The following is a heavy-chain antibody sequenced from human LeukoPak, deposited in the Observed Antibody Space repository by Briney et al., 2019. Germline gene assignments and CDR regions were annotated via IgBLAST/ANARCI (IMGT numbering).Heavy chain of an antibody. CDR2: FYIDGRT. CDR3: ARDGYNYGLDRFDS. V-gene: IGHV4-39*07. J-gene: IGHJ4*02. Sequence: SETLSLTCTVSGGSISSTGYYWGWIRQPPGQGLEWIGSFYIDGRTYYNPSLKSRVTISVDTSKNKFSLMLTSVTAADTAVYYCARDGYNYGLDRFDSWGQGTLVTVSS. D-gene: IGHD1-1*01. CDR1: GGSISSTGYY.